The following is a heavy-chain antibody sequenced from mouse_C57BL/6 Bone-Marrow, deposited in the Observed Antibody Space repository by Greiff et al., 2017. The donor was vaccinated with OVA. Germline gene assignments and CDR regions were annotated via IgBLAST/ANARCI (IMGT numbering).Heavy chain of an antibody. J-gene: IGHJ3*01. CDR1: GFTFSNYW. CDR3: TLASWFAY. V-gene: IGHV6-3*01. Sequence: EVKLQESGGGLVQPGGSMKLSCVASGFTFSNYWMNWVRQSPEKGLEWVAQIRLKSDNYATHYAESVKGRFTISRDDSKSSVYLQMNNLRAEDTGIYYCTLASWFAYWGQGTLVTVSA. CDR2: IRLKSDNYAT.